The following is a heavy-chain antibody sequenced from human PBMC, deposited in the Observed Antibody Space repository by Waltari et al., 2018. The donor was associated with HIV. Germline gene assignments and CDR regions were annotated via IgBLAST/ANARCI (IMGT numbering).Heavy chain of an antibody. CDR2: NKRKADGGTI. CDR3: TTDSSH. V-gene: IGHV3-15*01. CDR1: GFTFSSLW. J-gene: IGHJ4*02. Sequence: EVQLVESGGGLVKPGGSLRLSCAASGFTFSSLWMSWVRQVPGKGLEWVGRNKRKADGGTIDYVPPVKGRFTISRDDSKNTLYLQMNSLKTEDTAVYYCTTDSSHWGQGTLVTVSS.